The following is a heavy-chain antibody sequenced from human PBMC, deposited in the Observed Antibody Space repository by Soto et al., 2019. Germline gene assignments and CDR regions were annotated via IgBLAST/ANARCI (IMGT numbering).Heavy chain of an antibody. D-gene: IGHD1-26*01. J-gene: IGHJ4*02. V-gene: IGHV4-59*12. CDR2: IYYTGST. CDR3: ARVYSGSYSDY. CDR1: GGSIISYY. Sequence: SETLSLTCSVSGGSIISYYWNWIRQPPGKGLEWIGNIYYTGSTNYNPSLKSRVTISVDTSKNQFSLKLISVTAADTAVYYCARVYSGSYSDYWGQGTLVTVSS.